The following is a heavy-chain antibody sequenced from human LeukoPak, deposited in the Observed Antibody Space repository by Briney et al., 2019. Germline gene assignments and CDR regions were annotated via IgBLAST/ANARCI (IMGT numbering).Heavy chain of an antibody. D-gene: IGHD5-18*01. CDR2: INHSGST. V-gene: IGHV4-34*01. J-gene: IGHJ4*02. CDR3: ARGDVDTAMVTLFV. CDR1: GGSFSGYY. Sequence: PSETLSLTCAVYGGSFSGYYWSWIRQPPGKGLEWIGEINHSGSTNYNPSLKSRATISVDTSKNQFSLKLSSVTAADTAVYYCARGDVDTAMVTLFVWGQGTLVTVSS.